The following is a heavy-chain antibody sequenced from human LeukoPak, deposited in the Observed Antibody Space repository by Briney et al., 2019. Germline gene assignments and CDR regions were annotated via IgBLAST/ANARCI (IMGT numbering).Heavy chain of an antibody. CDR2: IYYTGST. D-gene: IGHD6-19*01. Sequence: SETLSLTCTVPGGSISSSSYYWGWIRQPPGKGLEWIGTIYYTGSTYYNPSLKSRVTISVDTSKNQCSLKVTSVTAADTAVYYCARRRGWYPVDYWGQGTLVTVSS. J-gene: IGHJ4*02. CDR3: ARRRGWYPVDY. CDR1: GGSISSSSYY. V-gene: IGHV4-39*01.